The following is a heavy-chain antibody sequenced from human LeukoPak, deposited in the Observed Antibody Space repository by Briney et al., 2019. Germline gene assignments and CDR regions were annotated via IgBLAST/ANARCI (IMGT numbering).Heavy chain of an antibody. V-gene: IGHV1-18*01. Sequence: ASVKVSCKASGYTFTNYGISWVRQAPGQGLEWMGWISVYNGNTNYAQRFQGRVTMTTDTSTSTAYMELRSLTSDDTAVYYCARGGAGTHDDWGQGTLVTVSS. D-gene: IGHD6-13*01. CDR1: GYTFTNYG. CDR3: ARGGAGTHDD. CDR2: ISVYNGNT. J-gene: IGHJ4*02.